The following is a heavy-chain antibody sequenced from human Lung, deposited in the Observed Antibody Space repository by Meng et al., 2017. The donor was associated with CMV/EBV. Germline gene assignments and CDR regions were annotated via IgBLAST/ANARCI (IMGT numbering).Heavy chain of an antibody. CDR3: ARDLAGSTYYDILTGYNYY. V-gene: IGHV1-2*02. CDR2: IHPNSGGT. Sequence: ASVXVSXKASGYTFTGYYIHWVRQAPGQGLEWMGWIHPNSGGTNYAEKFRGRVTMTRDTSITTAYMGLSRLTSDDTAVYYCARDLAGSTYYDILTGYNYY. D-gene: IGHD3-9*01. J-gene: IGHJ6*01. CDR1: GYTFTGYY.